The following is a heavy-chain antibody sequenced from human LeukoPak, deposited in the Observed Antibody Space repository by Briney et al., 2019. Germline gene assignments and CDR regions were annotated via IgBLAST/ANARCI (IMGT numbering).Heavy chain of an antibody. D-gene: IGHD3-22*01. V-gene: IGHV3-11*01. CDR2: ISSSGSTI. CDR3: ARRAYYYDSSGPHFDY. J-gene: IGHJ4*02. CDR1: GFTFSDYY. Sequence: PGGSLGLSCAASGFTFSDYYMSWIRQAPGKGLEWVSYISSSGSTIYYADSVKGRFTISRDNAKNSLYLQMNSLRAEDTAVYYCARRAYYYDSSGPHFDYWGQGTLVTVSS.